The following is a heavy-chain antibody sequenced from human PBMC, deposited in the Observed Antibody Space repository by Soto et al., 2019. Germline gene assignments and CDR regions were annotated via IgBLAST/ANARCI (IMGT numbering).Heavy chain of an antibody. Sequence: SVKVSCKASGGTFSSYTISWVRQAPGQGLEWMGRIIPILGIANYAQKFQGRVTITADKSTSTAYMELNSLETEDTAVYSCARERRYYNNITCFYFDNWGQGTLVTVSS. V-gene: IGHV1-69*04. CDR2: IIPILGIA. CDR1: GGTFSSYT. CDR3: ARERRYYNNITCFYFDN. D-gene: IGHD3-10*01. J-gene: IGHJ4*02.